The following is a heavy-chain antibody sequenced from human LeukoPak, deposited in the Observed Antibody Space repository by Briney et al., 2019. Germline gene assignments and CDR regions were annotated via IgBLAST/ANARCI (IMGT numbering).Heavy chain of an antibody. CDR3: ARGPLSKRNWFDP. J-gene: IGHJ5*02. CDR1: GYTFTSYD. V-gene: IGHV1-8*01. Sequence: ASVKVSCKASGYTFTSYDINWVRQATGQGLEWMGWMNPNSGNTGYAQKFQGRVAMTRNTSISTAYMELSSLRSEDTAVYYCARGPLSKRNWFDPWGQGTLVTVSS. D-gene: IGHD2/OR15-2a*01. CDR2: MNPNSGNT.